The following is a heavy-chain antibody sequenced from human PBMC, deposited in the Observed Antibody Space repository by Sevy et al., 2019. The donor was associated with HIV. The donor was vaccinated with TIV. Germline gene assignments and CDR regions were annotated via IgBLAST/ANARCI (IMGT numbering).Heavy chain of an antibody. J-gene: IGHJ6*02. CDR3: ARDCSSTSCLWGLDV. V-gene: IGHV3-7*03. CDR2: IKKDGSEK. CDR1: GFTFSTYW. D-gene: IGHD2-2*01. Sequence: GGSLRLSCAASGFTFSTYWMSWVRQAPGKGLEWVANIKKDGSEKYYVDSVKGRFTISRDNAKNSLYLQMNSLRVEDTALYYCARDCSSTSCLWGLDVRGQGTSVTVSS.